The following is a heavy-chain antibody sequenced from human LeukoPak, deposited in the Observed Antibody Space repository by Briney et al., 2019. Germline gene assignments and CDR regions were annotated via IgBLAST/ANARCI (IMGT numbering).Heavy chain of an antibody. J-gene: IGHJ6*03. CDR3: ARWVSSSHYYYYYMDV. D-gene: IGHD6-6*01. V-gene: IGHV1-2*02. CDR2: INPNSGGT. Sequence: GESLKISCKASGYTFTGYYMHWVRQAPGQGLEWMGWINPNSGGTNYAQKFQGRVTMTRDTSISTAYMELSRLRSDDTAVYYCARWVSSSHYYYYYMDVWGKGTTVTVSS. CDR1: GYTFTGYY.